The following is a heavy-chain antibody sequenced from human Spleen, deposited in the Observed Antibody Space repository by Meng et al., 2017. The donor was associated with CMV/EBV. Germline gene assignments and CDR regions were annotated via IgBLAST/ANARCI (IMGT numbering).Heavy chain of an antibody. CDR3: ARFYSSGPGMLDY. J-gene: IGHJ4*02. Sequence: GSLRLSCTVSGDSLSGFYWSWIRQPPGKGLEWIGYVYYSGYTNYIPSLKSRATISVDRPKKQFSLELTSVTAADTAVYYCARFYSSGPGMLDYWGQGTLVTVSS. CDR1: GDSLSGFY. V-gene: IGHV4-59*01. CDR2: VYYSGYT. D-gene: IGHD6-19*01.